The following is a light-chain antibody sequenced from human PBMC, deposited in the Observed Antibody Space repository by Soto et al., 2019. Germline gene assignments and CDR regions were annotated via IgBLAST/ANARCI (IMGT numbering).Light chain of an antibody. CDR1: QTVRNNY. Sequence: IVVTQSPVIPYCSHGDRATLACRASQTVRNNYLAWYQQKPGQAPRLLIYGASTRATGIPARFSGSGSGADFTLTISRLQAEDVAIYYCQHYYTTRTFGQGTKVDIK. J-gene: IGKJ1*01. V-gene: IGKV3D-7*01. CDR2: GAS. CDR3: QHYYTTRT.